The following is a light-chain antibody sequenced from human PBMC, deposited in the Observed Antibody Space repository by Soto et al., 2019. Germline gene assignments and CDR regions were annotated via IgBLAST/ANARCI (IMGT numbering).Light chain of an antibody. Sequence: QSALTQPPTASWSPGQSVTISCTGTSSDVGGYNYVSWYQHHPGKAPKLMIYEVSKRPSGVPDRFSGSKSGNTASLTVSGLQAEDEADYYCSSYAGSNNNYVFGTGTKVTVL. V-gene: IGLV2-8*01. CDR2: EVS. CDR1: SSDVGGYNY. CDR3: SSYAGSNNNYV. J-gene: IGLJ1*01.